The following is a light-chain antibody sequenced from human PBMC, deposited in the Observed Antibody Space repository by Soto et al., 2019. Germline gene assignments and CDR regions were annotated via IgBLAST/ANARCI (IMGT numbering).Light chain of an antibody. V-gene: IGKV3-11*01. CDR1: HSVSSN. Sequence: EIGLTQSPATLSLSPGERATLSCRASHSVSSNLAWYQQTPGQAPRLLIYGASTRATGIPDRFSGSGSGTDFTLTISSLEPEDFAVYYCLHRSNWPPLTFGGGTKV. CDR2: GAS. J-gene: IGKJ4*01. CDR3: LHRSNWPPLT.